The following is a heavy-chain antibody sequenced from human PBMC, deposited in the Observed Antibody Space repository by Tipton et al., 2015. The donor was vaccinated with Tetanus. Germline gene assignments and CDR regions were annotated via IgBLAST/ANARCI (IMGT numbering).Heavy chain of an antibody. J-gene: IGHJ6*02. CDR2: IYDSGST. CDR1: GGSISSGDYS. V-gene: IGHV4-30-2*01. CDR3: ARDHGITWGGMGYYYGMDV. D-gene: IGHD3-16*01. Sequence: TLSLTCAVSGGSISSGDYSWSWIRQPPGKGLEWIGYIYDSGSTYYNPSLKSRVTISEDRSKNQISLRLSSVTAADTAVYYCARDHGITWGGMGYYYGMDVWGQGTTVTVSS.